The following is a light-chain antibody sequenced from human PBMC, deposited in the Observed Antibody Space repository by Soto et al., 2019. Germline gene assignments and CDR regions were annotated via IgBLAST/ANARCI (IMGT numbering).Light chain of an antibody. V-gene: IGKV3-20*01. Sequence: EMVFTQSPCTLSLSPGERATLSCRASQSVSSNYLAWYQQKPGQAPRLLIYGASNRATGIPARFSGGGSGTEFTLTISSLQPDDFATYYCQHYNSYSEAFGQGTKVDIK. J-gene: IGKJ1*01. CDR2: GAS. CDR3: QHYNSYSEA. CDR1: QSVSSNY.